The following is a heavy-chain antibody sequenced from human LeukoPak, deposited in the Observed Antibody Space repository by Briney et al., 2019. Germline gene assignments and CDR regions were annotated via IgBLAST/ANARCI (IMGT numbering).Heavy chain of an antibody. CDR3: ARASSGYGAFDI. CDR1: GGSISSSSYY. CDR2: IYYSGST. V-gene: IGHV4-39*07. Sequence: SETLSLTCTVSGGSISSSSYYWGWIRRPPGKGLEWIGSIYYSGSTYYNPSLKSRVTISVDTSKNQFSLKLSSVTAADTAVYYCARASSGYGAFDIWGQGTMVTVSS. D-gene: IGHD3-10*01. J-gene: IGHJ3*02.